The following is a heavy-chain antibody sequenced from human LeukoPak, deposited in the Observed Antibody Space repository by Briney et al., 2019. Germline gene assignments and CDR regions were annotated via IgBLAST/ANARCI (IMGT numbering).Heavy chain of an antibody. Sequence: PSETLSLTCTVSGGSISSYYWSWIRQPPGKGLEWIGYIYYSGSTNYNPSLKSRVTISVDASKNQFSLKLSSVTAADTAVYYCARGAGSYRIPFDYWGQGTLVTVSS. V-gene: IGHV4-59*01. CDR1: GGSISSYY. CDR2: IYYSGST. CDR3: ARGAGSYRIPFDY. J-gene: IGHJ4*02. D-gene: IGHD3-10*01.